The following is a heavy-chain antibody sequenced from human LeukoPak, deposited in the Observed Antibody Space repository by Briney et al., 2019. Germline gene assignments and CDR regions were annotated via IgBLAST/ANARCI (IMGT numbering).Heavy chain of an antibody. D-gene: IGHD6-13*01. Sequence: GGSLRLSCAASGFTFSSYEMNWVRQAPGKGLEWVSYISSSGSTIYYADSVKGRFTISRDNAKNSLYLQMNSLRAEDTAVYYCAREDALGIVAAGRYYYGMDVWGKGTTVTVSS. CDR1: GFTFSSYE. V-gene: IGHV3-48*03. CDR3: AREDALGIVAAGRYYYGMDV. CDR2: ISSSGSTI. J-gene: IGHJ6*04.